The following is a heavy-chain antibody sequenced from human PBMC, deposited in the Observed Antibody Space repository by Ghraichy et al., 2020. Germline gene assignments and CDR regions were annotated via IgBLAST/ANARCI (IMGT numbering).Heavy chain of an antibody. J-gene: IGHJ4*02. CDR1: GGSVSGYQ. Sequence: SETRSLTCAVSGGSVSGYQWNWIRQPPGKGLEWIGYIFYSGGTNYNPSLKSRVTMSVDTSKNQFSLKLSSVTAADTAIYYCATQRAGVVYWGQGTLVTVSS. CDR3: ATQRAGVVY. V-gene: IGHV4-59*02. D-gene: IGHD6-25*01. CDR2: IFYSGGT.